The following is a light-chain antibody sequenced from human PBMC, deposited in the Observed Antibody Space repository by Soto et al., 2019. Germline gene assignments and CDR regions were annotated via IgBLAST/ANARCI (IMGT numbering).Light chain of an antibody. Sequence: QSVLTQPASVSGSPGQSITISCTGTSSDVGGFNYVSWYQQHPGKAPKLMIFEASNRPSGVSNRFSGSKSGNTASLTISGLQAEDEADYYCSSYISSSTVYVFGTGTKVTVL. J-gene: IGLJ1*01. V-gene: IGLV2-14*01. CDR2: EAS. CDR1: SSDVGGFNY. CDR3: SSYISSSTVYV.